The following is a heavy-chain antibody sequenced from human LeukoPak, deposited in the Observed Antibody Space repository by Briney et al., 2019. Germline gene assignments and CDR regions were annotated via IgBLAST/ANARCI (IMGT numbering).Heavy chain of an antibody. Sequence: SETLSLTCTVSGGSISSYYWSWIRQPPGKGLEWIGEINHSGSTNYNPSHKSRVTISVDTSKNQFSLKLSSVTAADTAVYYCARGKAAAGRRFDPWGQGTLVTVSS. D-gene: IGHD6-13*01. J-gene: IGHJ5*02. CDR3: ARGKAAAGRRFDP. CDR1: GGSISSYY. V-gene: IGHV4-34*01. CDR2: INHSGST.